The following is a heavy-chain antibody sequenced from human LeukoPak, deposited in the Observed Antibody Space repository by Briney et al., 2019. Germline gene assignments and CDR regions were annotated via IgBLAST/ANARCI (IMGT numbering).Heavy chain of an antibody. CDR1: GFTFSSYD. J-gene: IGHJ3*02. D-gene: IGHD3-9*01. Sequence: GGSLRLSCAASGFTFSSYDMHWVRQATGKGLEWVSAIGTAGDTYYPGSVKGRFTISRENAKNSLYLQMNSLRAGDTAVYYCAREKKGYDILTGYYGDAFDIWGQGTMVTVSS. V-gene: IGHV3-13*04. CDR3: AREKKGYDILTGYYGDAFDI. CDR2: IGTAGDT.